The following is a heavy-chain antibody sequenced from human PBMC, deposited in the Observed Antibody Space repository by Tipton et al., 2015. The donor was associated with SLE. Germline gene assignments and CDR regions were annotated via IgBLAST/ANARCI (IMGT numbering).Heavy chain of an antibody. CDR2: ISWNSGSI. D-gene: IGHD4-17*01. J-gene: IGHJ4*02. CDR1: GFTFDDYA. CDR3: AKDGGDYGDSGAY. V-gene: IGHV3-9*01. Sequence: VQLVQSGGGLVQPGRSLRLSCAASGFTFDDYAMHWVRQAPGKGLEWISGISWNSGSIGYADSVKGRFTISRDNAKNSLYLQMNSLRSEDTALYYCAKDGGDYGDSGAYWGQGTLVTVSS.